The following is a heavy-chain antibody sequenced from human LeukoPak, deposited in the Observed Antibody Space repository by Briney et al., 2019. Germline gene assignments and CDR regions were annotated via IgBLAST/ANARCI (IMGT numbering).Heavy chain of an antibody. CDR3: ARDPTTVMTVPWYFDT. V-gene: IGHV4-34*01. CDR2: INHRGST. J-gene: IGHJ4*02. CDR1: DGAFTGYF. D-gene: IGHD4-11*01. Sequence: SETLSLTCAVYDGAFTGYFWNWIRQSPGKGLQWIGEINHRGSTNYNPSLKSRLTISVDTSKNQFSLRLTSVTAADTGVYFCARDPTTVMTVPWYFDTWGQGTLVTVSS.